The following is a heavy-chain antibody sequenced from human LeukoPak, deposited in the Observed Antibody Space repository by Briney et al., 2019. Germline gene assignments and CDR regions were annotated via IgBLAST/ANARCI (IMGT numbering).Heavy chain of an antibody. CDR1: GFTFSSYA. J-gene: IGHJ4*01. V-gene: IGHV3-23*01. CDR3: AKRDASGWYSLDC. D-gene: IGHD6-19*01. Sequence: GGSLRLSCAASGFTFSSYAMTWVRQAPGKGLEWVSSISSGGGGAYYAGSVKGRFTVSRDNSKNTLYLRMDSLRVEDTAVYYCAKRDASGWYSLDCWGHGTLVTVSS. CDR2: ISSGGGGA.